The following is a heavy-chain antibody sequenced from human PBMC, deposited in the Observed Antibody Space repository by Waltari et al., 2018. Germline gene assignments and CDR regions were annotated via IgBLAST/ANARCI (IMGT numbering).Heavy chain of an antibody. J-gene: IGHJ4*02. Sequence: QVQLVQSGAAVKKPGSSVKVSCKASGGTFSSYAISWVRQASGQGLEWMGGIIPIFGTANYAQKFQGRVTITADESTSTAYMELSSLRSEDTAVYYCARDRELRYYFDYWGQGTLVTVSS. CDR1: GGTFSSYA. V-gene: IGHV1-69*01. D-gene: IGHD1-26*01. CDR3: ARDRELRYYFDY. CDR2: IIPIFGTA.